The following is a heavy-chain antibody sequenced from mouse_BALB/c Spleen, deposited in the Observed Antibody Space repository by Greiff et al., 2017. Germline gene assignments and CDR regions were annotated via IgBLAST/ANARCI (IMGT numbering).Heavy chain of an antibody. D-gene: IGHD2-1*01. CDR1: GYSITSGYY. V-gene: IGHV3-6*02. CDR2: ISYDGSN. CDR3: ARRGNYVRAWFAY. Sequence: EVKLVESGPGLVKPSQSLSLTCSVTGYSITSGYYWNWIRQFPGNKLEWMGYISYDGSNNYNPSLKNRISITRDTSKNQFFLKLNSVTTEDTATYYCARRGNYVRAWFAYWGQGTLVTVSA. J-gene: IGHJ3*01.